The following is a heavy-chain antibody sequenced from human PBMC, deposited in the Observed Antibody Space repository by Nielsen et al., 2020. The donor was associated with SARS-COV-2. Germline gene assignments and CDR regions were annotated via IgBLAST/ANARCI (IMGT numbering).Heavy chain of an antibody. D-gene: IGHD2-2*01. J-gene: IGHJ6*02. CDR2: ISYDGSNK. Sequence: VRQAPGKGLEWVAVISYDGSNKYYADSVKGRFTISRDNSKNTLYLQMNSLRAEDTAVYYCSGAGYCSSTSCQNSYYYYGMDVWGQGTTVTVSS. V-gene: IGHV3-30-3*01. CDR3: SGAGYCSSTSCQNSYYYYGMDV.